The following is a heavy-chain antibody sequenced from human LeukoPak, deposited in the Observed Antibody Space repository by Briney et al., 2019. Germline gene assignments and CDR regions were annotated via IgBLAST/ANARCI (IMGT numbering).Heavy chain of an antibody. D-gene: IGHD3-9*01. CDR2: ISGSADKT. CDR1: GFTFSGYA. Sequence: GGSLRLSCAASGFTFSGYAMSWVRQAPGQGLEWVSAISGSADKTYYADSVKGRFTISRDNSKNTLYLQMNSLRAEDTAVYYCAKKYYDILTGYYVQYSAMDVWGQGTTVTVSS. V-gene: IGHV3-23*01. J-gene: IGHJ6*02. CDR3: AKKYYDILTGYYVQYSAMDV.